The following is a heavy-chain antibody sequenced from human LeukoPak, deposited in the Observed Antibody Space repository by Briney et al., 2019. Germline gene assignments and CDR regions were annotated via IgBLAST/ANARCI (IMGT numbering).Heavy chain of an antibody. CDR3: ARTNLGSGWRFDY. J-gene: IGHJ4*02. Sequence: GGSLRLSCGASEFAFSDFYMTWIRQAPGKGLEWVSYISSSSSHTNYADSVKGRFTISRDNAKNSLYLRMNSLRAEDTAVYYCARTNLGSGWRFDYWGQGTLVTVSS. CDR2: ISSSSSHT. CDR1: EFAFSDFY. D-gene: IGHD6-19*01. V-gene: IGHV3-11*06.